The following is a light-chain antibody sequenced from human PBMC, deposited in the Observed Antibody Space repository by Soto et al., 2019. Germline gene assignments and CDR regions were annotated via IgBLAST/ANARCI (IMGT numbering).Light chain of an antibody. J-gene: IGLJ1*01. CDR1: SSDIGAYNW. CDR3: SSYTRRDTYV. CDR2: DVS. V-gene: IGLV2-14*03. Sequence: QSALTQAASVSGSPGQSIAISCTGTSSDIGAYNWVSWYQQHPGKAPKLMIYDVSYRPSGVSNRFSGSISGNTASLTISGLQAEDEAVYYCSSYTRRDTYVFGSGTKLTVL.